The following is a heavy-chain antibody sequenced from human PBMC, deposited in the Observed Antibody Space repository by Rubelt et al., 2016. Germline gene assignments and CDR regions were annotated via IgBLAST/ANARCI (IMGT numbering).Heavy chain of an antibody. CDR1: GVFFDSHA. D-gene: IGHD4-11*01. CDR3: ARDYRDYGNYPHASEIVDI. J-gene: IGHJ3*02. Sequence: EVQLVESGGGVVQPGRSLRLSCEASGVFFDSHAMNWVRQAPGKGLEWVAVISGAGDQTYYADSVKGRFTISRDNAKNSVFLQMDSLRAEDTALYYCARDYRDYGNYPHASEIVDIWGQGTMVTVSS. V-gene: IGHV3-23*04. CDR2: ISGAGDQT.